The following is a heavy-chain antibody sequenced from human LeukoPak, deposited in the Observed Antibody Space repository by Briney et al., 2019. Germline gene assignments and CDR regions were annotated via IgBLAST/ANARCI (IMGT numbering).Heavy chain of an antibody. J-gene: IGHJ4*02. CDR3: ARIEYSSSPFDY. CDR2: MYDSGST. D-gene: IGHD6-6*01. V-gene: IGHV4-59*12. Sequence: PSETLSLTCTVSGDSISSYYCSWIRQTPGKGLEWIGYMYDSGSTNYNPSLKSRVTISVDTSKNQFSLKLSSVTAADTAVYYCARIEYSSSPFDYWGQGTLVTVSS. CDR1: GDSISSYY.